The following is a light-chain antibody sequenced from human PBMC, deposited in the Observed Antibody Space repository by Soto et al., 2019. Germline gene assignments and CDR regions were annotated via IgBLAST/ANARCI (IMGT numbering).Light chain of an antibody. CDR2: EVN. V-gene: IGLV2-14*01. J-gene: IGLJ2*01. CDR3: SSHTSINTLV. Sequence: QSALTQPASVSGSPGQSIAISCTGTNSDVGDYNYVSWYQQHPGKAPKLVIYEVNKRPSGVSDRFSGSKSGDTASLTISGLQAEDEGDYYCSSHTSINTLVFGGGTKVTVL. CDR1: NSDVGDYNY.